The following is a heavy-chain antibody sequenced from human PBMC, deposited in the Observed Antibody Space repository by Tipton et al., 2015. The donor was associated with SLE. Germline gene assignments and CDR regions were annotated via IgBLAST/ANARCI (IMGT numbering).Heavy chain of an antibody. CDR2: LYGSGSPT. D-gene: IGHD2-21*01. CDR3: ARSFCGGDCYFKGWYFQY. CDR1: GDSVGTNY. V-gene: IGHV4-4*07. J-gene: IGHJ1*01. Sequence: TLSLTCTVSGDSVGTNYWNWIRQPAGKGLEWIGRLYGSGSPTHYNPSLEGRVTVSVDTSQNQVSLKLTSVTAADTAVYYCARSFCGGDCYFKGWYFQYWGQGTLVIVSS.